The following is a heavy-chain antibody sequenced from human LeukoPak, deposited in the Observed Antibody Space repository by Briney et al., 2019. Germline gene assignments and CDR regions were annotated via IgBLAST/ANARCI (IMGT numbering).Heavy chain of an antibody. Sequence: SETLSLTCTVSGGSISSGGYYWSWIRQPPGKGLEWIGYIYHSGSTYYNPPLKSRVTISVDRSKNQFSLKLSSVTAADTAVYYCARELVVRPGEYDFWSGSSQPSRSQNAFDIWGQGTMVTVSS. D-gene: IGHD3-3*01. J-gene: IGHJ3*02. CDR1: GGSISSGGYY. CDR2: IYHSGST. V-gene: IGHV4-30-2*01. CDR3: ARELVVRPGEYDFWSGSSQPSRSQNAFDI.